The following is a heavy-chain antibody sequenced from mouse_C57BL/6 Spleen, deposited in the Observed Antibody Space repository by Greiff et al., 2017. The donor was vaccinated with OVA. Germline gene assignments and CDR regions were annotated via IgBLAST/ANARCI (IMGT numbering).Heavy chain of an antibody. J-gene: IGHJ4*01. D-gene: IGHD4-1*01. CDR3: ARSLTGTIYAMDY. CDR1: GYTFTSYG. V-gene: IGHV1-81*01. Sequence: QVQLKESGAELARPGASVKLSCKASGYTFTSYGISWVKQRTGQGLEWIGEIYPRSGNTYYNEKFKGKATLTADKSSSTAYMELRSLTSEDSAVYFCARSLTGTIYAMDYWGQGTSVTVSS. CDR2: IYPRSGNT.